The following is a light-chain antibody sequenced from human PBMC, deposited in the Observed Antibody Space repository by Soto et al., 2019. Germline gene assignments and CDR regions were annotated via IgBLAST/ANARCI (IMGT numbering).Light chain of an antibody. J-gene: IGLJ2*01. V-gene: IGLV2-11*01. CDR2: DVS. CDR1: SSDVGGYNY. CDR3: CSYTSSSTSV. Sequence: QSALTQPRSVSGSPGQSVTISCTGTSSDVGGYNYVSWYQQHPGKAPKLMIYDVSKRPSGVPDRFSGSKSGNTASLTISGLQAEDEADYYCCSYTSSSTSVFGGGTKLTVL.